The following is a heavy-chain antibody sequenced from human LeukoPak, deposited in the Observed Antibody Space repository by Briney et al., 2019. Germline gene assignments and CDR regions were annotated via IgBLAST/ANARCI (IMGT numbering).Heavy chain of an antibody. D-gene: IGHD1-14*01. J-gene: IGHJ4*02. CDR2: IKSKTDGGRT. V-gene: IGHV3-15*01. CDR3: TTVFSGGISDY. Sequence: RGGPQRLSCAASGITFSNAWMSWVRQAPGKGLEWVGRIKSKTDGGRTDYAAPVKGRITISRSDSKNTLYLQMNSLKTEDTAVYYCTTVFSGGISDYWGQGTLVTVSS. CDR1: GITFSNAW.